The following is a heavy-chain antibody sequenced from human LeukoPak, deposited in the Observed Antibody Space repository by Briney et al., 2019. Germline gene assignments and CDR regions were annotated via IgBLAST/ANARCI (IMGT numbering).Heavy chain of an antibody. D-gene: IGHD1-14*01. CDR1: GDSVSNYY. Sequence: SETLSLTCTVSGDSVSNYYWSWFRQPPGKGPEWIGYIHHSGSTNHNPSLTSRVTISVDTSKNQFSLKLSSVTAADTAVYYCARDRFSYNQIKLAHRYWYFDLWGRGTLVTVSS. V-gene: IGHV4-59*02. CDR3: ARDRFSYNQIKLAHRYWYFDL. J-gene: IGHJ2*01. CDR2: IHHSGST.